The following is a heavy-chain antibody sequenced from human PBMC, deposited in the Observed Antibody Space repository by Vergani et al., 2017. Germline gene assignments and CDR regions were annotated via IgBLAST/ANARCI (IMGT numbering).Heavy chain of an antibody. J-gene: IGHJ4*02. D-gene: IGHD3-22*01. V-gene: IGHV1-24*01. CDR2: FDPEDGET. CDR3: ATMLGDSSGYLY. CDR1: GYTLTELS. Sequence: VQRVQSGAVVKKPGASVKVSCKVSGYTLTELSMHWVRQAPGKGLEWMGGFDPEDGETIYEQKFQGRVTMTEDTSTDTAYMELSRLRYEYTAVYDGATMLGDSSGYLYWGQGTLVTVSS.